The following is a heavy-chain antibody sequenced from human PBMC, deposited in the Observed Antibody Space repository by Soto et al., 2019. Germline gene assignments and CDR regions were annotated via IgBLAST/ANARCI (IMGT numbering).Heavy chain of an antibody. CDR3: ARDLRYFAWLWDDAFDI. J-gene: IGHJ3*02. CDR1: GYTFTSYG. D-gene: IGHD3-9*01. Sequence: QVQLVQSGAEVKKPGASVKVSCKASGYTFTSYGISWVRQAPGQGLEWMGWISAYNGNTNYAQKLQGRVTMTTDTSTSPAYMELRSLRSDDTAVYYCARDLRYFAWLWDDAFDIWGQGTMVTVSS. CDR2: ISAYNGNT. V-gene: IGHV1-18*01.